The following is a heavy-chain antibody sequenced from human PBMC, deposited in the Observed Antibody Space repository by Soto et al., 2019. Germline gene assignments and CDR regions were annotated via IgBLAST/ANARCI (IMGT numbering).Heavy chain of an antibody. J-gene: IGHJ4*02. CDR1: GGSISSGGYS. CDR3: ARVPDY. V-gene: IGHV4-30-2*01. CDR2: MYHSGST. Sequence: SETLSLTCAVSGGSISSGGYSWSWIRQPPGKGLEWIGYMYHSGSTYYNPSLKSRVTISIDRSKNQFSLKLSSVTAADTAVYYRARVPDYWGPGILVTVFS. D-gene: IGHD2-2*01.